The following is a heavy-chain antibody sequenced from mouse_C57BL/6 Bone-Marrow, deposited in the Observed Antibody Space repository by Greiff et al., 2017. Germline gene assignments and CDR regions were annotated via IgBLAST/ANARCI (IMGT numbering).Heavy chain of an antibody. D-gene: IGHD1-1*01. CDR3: AKSGSSSWYFDV. CDR1: GFSLTSYG. J-gene: IGHJ1*03. CDR2: LWRGGST. V-gene: IGHV2-5*01. Sequence: QVQLKQSGPGLVQPSQSLSITCTVSGFSLTSYGVHWVRQSPGKGLEWLGVLWRGGSTDYNAAFMSRLSITKVNSKVQVFFKMNSLQADDTAIYYCAKSGSSSWYFDVWGTGTTVTVSS.